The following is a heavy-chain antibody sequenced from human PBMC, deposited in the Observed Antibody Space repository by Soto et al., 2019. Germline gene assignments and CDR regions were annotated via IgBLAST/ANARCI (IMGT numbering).Heavy chain of an antibody. J-gene: IGHJ5*02. CDR3: ARDRYYYDSSGTRAFDP. D-gene: IGHD3-22*01. V-gene: IGHV1-18*01. Sequence: QVQLVQSGAGVKQPGASVHVSCKASGYTFTSYGISWVRQAPGQGLEGMGWISAYNGNTNYAQKLQGRGTMTTDTATRTAYMELRSLRSDDTAVYYLARDRYYYDSSGTRAFDPWGQGTLVTVSS. CDR2: ISAYNGNT. CDR1: GYTFTSYG.